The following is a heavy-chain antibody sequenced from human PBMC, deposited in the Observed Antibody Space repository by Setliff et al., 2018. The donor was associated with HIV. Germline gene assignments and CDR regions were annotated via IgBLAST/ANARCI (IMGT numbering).Heavy chain of an antibody. V-gene: IGHV1-3*01. D-gene: IGHD1-1*01. J-gene: IGHJ1*01. CDR1: GYTFTSYA. Sequence: ASVKVSCKASGYTFTSYAMHWVRQAPGQRLEWMGWINAGNGNTKYSQKFQGRVTITRDTSASTAYMELSSLRSEGTAVYYCARASTPSRNGRYNFQHWGQGTLVTVSS. CDR3: ARASTPSRNGRYNFQH. CDR2: INAGNGNT.